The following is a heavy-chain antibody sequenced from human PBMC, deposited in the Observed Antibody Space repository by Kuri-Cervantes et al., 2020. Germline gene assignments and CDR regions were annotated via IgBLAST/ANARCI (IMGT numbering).Heavy chain of an antibody. V-gene: IGHV4-31*02. CDR1: GFTFSSYA. CDR2: IYYSGST. Sequence: LRLSCAASGFTFSSYAMSWVRQAPGKGLEWIGYIYYSGSTYYNPSLKSRVTISVDTSKNQFSLKLSSVTAADTAVYYCARDYYGGNSFLLDWGQGTLVTVSS. J-gene: IGHJ4*02. D-gene: IGHD4-23*01. CDR3: ARDYYGGNSFLLD.